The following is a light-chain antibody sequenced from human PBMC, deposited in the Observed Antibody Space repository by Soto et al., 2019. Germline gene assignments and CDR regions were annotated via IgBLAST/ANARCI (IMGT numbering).Light chain of an antibody. Sequence: DIQMTQSPASLSASVGDRVTITCRASHNINNYLSWYQQKPGKAPKLLIYAASTLQSGVASRFSGSGYATDFTLTINSLQPEDFATYFCQQGYSMPLTFGGGTKVEI. CDR1: HNINNY. CDR3: QQGYSMPLT. CDR2: AAS. V-gene: IGKV1-39*01. J-gene: IGKJ4*01.